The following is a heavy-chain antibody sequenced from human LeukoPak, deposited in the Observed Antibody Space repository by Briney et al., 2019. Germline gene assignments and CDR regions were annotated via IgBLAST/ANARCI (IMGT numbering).Heavy chain of an antibody. CDR2: ISSSSSYI. CDR3: ARYCSGGSCYSGYYFDY. D-gene: IGHD2-15*01. J-gene: IGHJ4*02. CDR1: GFTFSSYS. V-gene: IGHV3-21*01. Sequence: AGGSLRLSCAASGFTFSSYSMNWVRQAPGKGLEWVSSISSSSSYIYYADPVKGRFTISRDNAKNSLYLQMNSLGAEDTAVYYCARYCSGGSCYSGYYFDYWGQGTLVTVSS.